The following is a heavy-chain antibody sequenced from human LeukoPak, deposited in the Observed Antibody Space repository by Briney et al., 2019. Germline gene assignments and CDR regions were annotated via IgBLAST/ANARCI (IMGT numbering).Heavy chain of an antibody. CDR2: IKQHGSQR. J-gene: IGHJ4*01. CDR1: GFDLSTYE. D-gene: IGHD3-22*01. CDR3: ARVGDNSGYYDY. V-gene: IGHV3-7*01. Sequence: PGGSLRLSCAASGFDLSTYEMNWVRQAPGKGPEWVANIKQHGSQRHYVDSVKGRFTISRDNANNLLYLQMDSLRAEDTAVYYCARVGDNSGYYDYWGHGTLVTVSS.